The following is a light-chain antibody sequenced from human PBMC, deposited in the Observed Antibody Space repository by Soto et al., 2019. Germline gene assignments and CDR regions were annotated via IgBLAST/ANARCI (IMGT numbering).Light chain of an antibody. CDR3: QAHDYSLTASV. J-gene: IGLJ3*02. Sequence: QSVLTQPASVSGSPGQSITISCTGTSSDVGGYNYVSWYQQHPGKAPKLMIYEVSNRPSGVSNRFSGSKSGNTASLTISGLQAEDEADYYCQAHDYSLTASVFGGGTKVTVL. V-gene: IGLV2-14*01. CDR2: EVS. CDR1: SSDVGGYNY.